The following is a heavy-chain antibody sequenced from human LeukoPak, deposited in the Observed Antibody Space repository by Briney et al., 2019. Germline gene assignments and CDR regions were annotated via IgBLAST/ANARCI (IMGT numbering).Heavy chain of an antibody. V-gene: IGHV3-23*01. Sequence: TGGSLRLSCAASGFTFSSYGMSWVRQAPGKGLEWVSAISGSGGSTYCADSVKGRFTISRDNSKNTLYLQMNSLRAEDTAVYYCAKHGVRGARPRNYYYMDVWGKGTTVTISS. CDR2: ISGSGGST. J-gene: IGHJ6*03. D-gene: IGHD3-10*01. CDR3: AKHGVRGARPRNYYYMDV. CDR1: GFTFSSYG.